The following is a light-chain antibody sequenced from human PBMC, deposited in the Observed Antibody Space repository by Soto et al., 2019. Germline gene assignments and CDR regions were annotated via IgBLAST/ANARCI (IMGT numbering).Light chain of an antibody. J-gene: IGKJ3*01. CDR1: QDISNY. V-gene: IGKV1-33*01. CDR2: DAS. Sequence: DIQMTQSPSSLSASVGDRVTITCQASQDISNYLNWYQQKPGKAPKLLIYDASNLETGVPSRFXXSGSGTDFTFTISSLQPADIATYYCQQYDNLPRGFTFGPGTKVDIK. CDR3: QQYDNLPRGFT.